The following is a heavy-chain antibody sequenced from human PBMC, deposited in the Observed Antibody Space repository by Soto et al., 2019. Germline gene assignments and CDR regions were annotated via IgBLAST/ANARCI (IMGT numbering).Heavy chain of an antibody. CDR3: AKEGPTTTIIKGVDY. Sequence: GGSLRLSCAASGFTFSDYAMNWVRQAPGKGLEWVSAITASGAGTYYADSVKGRFTISRDNSKNTLYLQMNSLRAEDTAVYYCAKEGPTTTIIKGVDYWGQGTLVTVSS. D-gene: IGHD4-4*01. CDR2: ITASGAGT. V-gene: IGHV3-23*01. J-gene: IGHJ4*02. CDR1: GFTFSDYA.